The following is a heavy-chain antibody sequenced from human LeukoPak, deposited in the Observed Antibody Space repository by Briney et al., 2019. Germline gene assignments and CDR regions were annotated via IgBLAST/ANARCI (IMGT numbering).Heavy chain of an antibody. Sequence: GRSLRLSCAASGFTFSNYGMHWVRQAPGKGLEWVAIIWYDGSNKYYADSVKGRFTVSRDNSKNTLYLHMNSLRAEDTAVYYCARSVLRSIDYWGQGTLVTVSS. CDR1: GFTFSNYG. D-gene: IGHD4-17*01. CDR2: IWYDGSNK. CDR3: ARSVLRSIDY. V-gene: IGHV3-33*01. J-gene: IGHJ4*02.